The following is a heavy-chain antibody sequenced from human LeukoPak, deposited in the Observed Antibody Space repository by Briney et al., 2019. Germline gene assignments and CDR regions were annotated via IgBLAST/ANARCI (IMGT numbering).Heavy chain of an antibody. CDR1: GFTFSSYS. Sequence: PGGSLRLSCAASGFTFSSYSMNWVRQAPGKGLEWVSSISSSSSYIYYADSVKGRFTISRDNAKNSLYLQMNSLRAEDMALYYCAKDKRRVVRGVFDAFDIWGQGTMVTVSS. D-gene: IGHD3-10*01. V-gene: IGHV3-21*04. J-gene: IGHJ3*02. CDR3: AKDKRRVVRGVFDAFDI. CDR2: ISSSSSYI.